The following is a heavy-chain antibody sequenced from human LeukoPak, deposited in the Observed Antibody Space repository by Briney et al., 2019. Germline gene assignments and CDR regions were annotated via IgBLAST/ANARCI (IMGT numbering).Heavy chain of an antibody. CDR2: LSSSGSTI. D-gene: IGHD6-13*01. V-gene: IGHV3-11*01. CDR3: AKDIMGQQLAQLDY. J-gene: IGHJ4*02. CDR1: GFTFSDYY. Sequence: GGSLRLSCAASGFTFSDYYMTWIRQAPGKGLEWVSYLSSSGSTIYYADSVKGRFTISRDNAKNSLYLQMNSLRAEDTALYYCAKDIMGQQLAQLDYWGQGTLVTVSS.